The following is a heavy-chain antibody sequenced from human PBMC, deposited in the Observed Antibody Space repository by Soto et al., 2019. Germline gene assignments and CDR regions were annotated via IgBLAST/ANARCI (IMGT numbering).Heavy chain of an antibody. Sequence: SETLSLTCTVSGGSISSGGYYWSWIRQHPGKGLEWIGYIYYSGSTYYNPSLKSRVTISVDTSKNQFSLKLSSVTAADTAVYYCARESSYDSSPEFDYWGQGTLVTVSS. CDR1: GGSISSGGYY. J-gene: IGHJ4*02. CDR2: IYYSGST. D-gene: IGHD3-22*01. V-gene: IGHV4-31*03. CDR3: ARESSYDSSPEFDY.